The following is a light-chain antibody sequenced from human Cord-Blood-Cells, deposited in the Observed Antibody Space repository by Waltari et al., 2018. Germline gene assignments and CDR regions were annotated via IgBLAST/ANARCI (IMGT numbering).Light chain of an antibody. CDR3: CSYAGSYTWV. CDR2: DVS. CDR1: RRAVGGYNY. Sequence: QSALTQPRSVSGSPGQSVTLSCTGTRRAVGGYNYVSWYQQHPGKAPKLMIYDVSKRPSGVPDRFSGSKSGNTASLTISGLQAEDEADYYCCSYAGSYTWVFGGGTKLTVL. J-gene: IGLJ3*02. V-gene: IGLV2-11*01.